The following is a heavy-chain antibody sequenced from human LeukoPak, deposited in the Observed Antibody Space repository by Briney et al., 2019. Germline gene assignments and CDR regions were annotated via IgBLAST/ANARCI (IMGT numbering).Heavy chain of an antibody. CDR3: GRIVPYNYGYIDY. CDR1: GRSISSYY. CDR2: IYYSGST. V-gene: IGHV4-59*13. Sequence: SETLSLTCSVSGRSISSYYWSWIRQPPGGGLEWVGYIYYSGSTNYNPSLKSRVTISLDTSKNQFSLKLSSVTAADTAVYFWGRIVPYNYGYIDYWGQGTLVTVSS. D-gene: IGHD5-18*01. J-gene: IGHJ4*02.